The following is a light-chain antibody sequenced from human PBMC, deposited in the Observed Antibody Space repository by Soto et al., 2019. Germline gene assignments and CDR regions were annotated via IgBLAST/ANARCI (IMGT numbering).Light chain of an antibody. CDR3: SSYTSSSTGYV. CDR2: EVS. J-gene: IGLJ1*01. Sequence: QSALTQPASVSGSPGQSITISCTGTSSDVGGYNYVSWYLQHPGKAPKLMIYEVSNRPSGVSNRFSGSKSGNTASLTISGLQAEDEADYYCSSYTSSSTGYVFGTGTKVTVL. CDR1: SSDVGGYNY. V-gene: IGLV2-14*01.